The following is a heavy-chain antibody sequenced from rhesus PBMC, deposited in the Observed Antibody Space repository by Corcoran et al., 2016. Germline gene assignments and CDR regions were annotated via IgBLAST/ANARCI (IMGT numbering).Heavy chain of an antibody. Sequence: QVQLQESGPGLVKPSETLSLTCGVSGDSFNNNWWSWIRQPPGKGLEWIGETYGNTGTTNRNPALKSRSTIAKDASKNQFSLKLSSVTAADTAVYYCARRPYSSWSLGAFDFWGQGLRVTVSS. CDR3: ARRPYSSWSLGAFDF. CDR1: GDSFNNNW. V-gene: IGHV4-80*01. CDR2: TYGNTGTT. J-gene: IGHJ3*01. D-gene: IGHD6-13*01.